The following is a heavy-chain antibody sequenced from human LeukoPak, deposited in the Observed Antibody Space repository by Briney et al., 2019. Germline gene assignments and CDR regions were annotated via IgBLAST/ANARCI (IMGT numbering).Heavy chain of an antibody. CDR2: ISSSSYI. Sequence: GGSLRLSCAASGFTFSSYSMNWVRQAPGKGLEWVSSISSSSYIYYADSVKGRFTISRDNAKNSLYLQMNSLRAEDTAVYYCARDYLGYCSSTSCYTGGYYYYMDVWGKGTTVTVSS. D-gene: IGHD2-2*02. J-gene: IGHJ6*03. CDR3: ARDYLGYCSSTSCYTGGYYYYMDV. V-gene: IGHV3-21*01. CDR1: GFTFSSYS.